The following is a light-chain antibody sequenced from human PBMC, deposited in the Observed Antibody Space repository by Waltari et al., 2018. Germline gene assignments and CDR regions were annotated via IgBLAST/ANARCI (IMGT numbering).Light chain of an antibody. Sequence: DIQMTQSPSSLSASVGDRVTITCRASQAIFDSLAWYQQKPGKAPKLLLYETSILASGVPSRVSGSVSGTDYTLTINNLQTEDVATDFCQQYSGSLPTTFGPGTRLALK. CDR3: QQYSGSLPTT. CDR1: QAIFDS. J-gene: IGKJ3*01. CDR2: ETS. V-gene: IGKV1-NL1*01.